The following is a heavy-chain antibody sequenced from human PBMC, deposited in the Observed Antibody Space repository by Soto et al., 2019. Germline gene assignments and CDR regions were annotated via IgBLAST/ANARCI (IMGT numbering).Heavy chain of an antibody. CDR1: GYSFTNND. CDR2: MNPGSGDT. CDR3: ASGKGYYYDSSGYYQYYFDY. D-gene: IGHD3-22*01. J-gene: IGHJ4*02. V-gene: IGHV1-8*01. Sequence: GASVKVSCKASGYSFTNNDVSWVRQATGQGLEWMGWMNPGSGDTGYAQKFQGRVTITADKSTSTAYMELSSLRSEDTAVYYCASGKGYYYDSSGYYQYYFDYWGQGTLVTVSS.